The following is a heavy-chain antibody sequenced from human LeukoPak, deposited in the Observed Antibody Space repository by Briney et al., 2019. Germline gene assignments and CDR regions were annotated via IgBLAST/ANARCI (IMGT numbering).Heavy chain of an antibody. D-gene: IGHD3-22*01. CDR1: GGSLSDHD. CDR2: INHRGAT. Sequence: SETLSLTCAVFGGSLSDHDWSWIRQPPGKGLEWFGEINHRGATNYNPSLKSRVTLSLDTSKNQVSLKLNSLTAADTAVYYCARGEGDLSMIVMIVTAVEFYFDSWGPGTLVTVSS. CDR3: ARGEGDLSMIVMIVTAVEFYFDS. V-gene: IGHV4-34*01. J-gene: IGHJ4*02.